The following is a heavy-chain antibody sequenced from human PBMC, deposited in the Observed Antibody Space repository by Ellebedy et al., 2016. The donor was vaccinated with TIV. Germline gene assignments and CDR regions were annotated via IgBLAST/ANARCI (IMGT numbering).Heavy chain of an antibody. CDR1: GFTFSSYS. J-gene: IGHJ4*02. CDR3: ATKTLGYYDFWSGPYDY. D-gene: IGHD3-3*01. V-gene: IGHV3-21*01. Sequence: GESLKISCAASGFTFSSYSMNWVRQAPGKGLEWVSSISSSSSYIYYADSVKGRFTISRDNAKNSLYLQMNSLRAEDTAVYYCATKTLGYYDFWSGPYDYWGQGTLVTVSS. CDR2: ISSSSSYI.